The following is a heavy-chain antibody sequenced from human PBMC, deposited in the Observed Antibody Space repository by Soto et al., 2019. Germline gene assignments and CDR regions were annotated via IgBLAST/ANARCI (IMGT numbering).Heavy chain of an antibody. D-gene: IGHD3-9*01. CDR2: IYYSGST. CDR3: ARARSFLYRTGYYDY. Sequence: SETLSLTCTVSGGSISSYYWSWIRQPPGKGLEWIGYIYYSGSTNYNPSLKSRVTISVDTSKNQFSLKLSSVTAADTAVYYCARARSFLYRTGYYDYWGQGTLVTVSS. V-gene: IGHV4-59*01. CDR1: GGSISSYY. J-gene: IGHJ4*02.